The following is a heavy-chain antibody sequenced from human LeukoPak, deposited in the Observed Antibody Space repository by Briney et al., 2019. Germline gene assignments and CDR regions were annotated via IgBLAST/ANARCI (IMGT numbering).Heavy chain of an antibody. CDR2: IYYSGTT. Sequence: LETLSFTCTVSGGSISSYYWSWIRQPPGKGLEWIGYIYYSGTTNYNPSLKSRVTISVDTSKNQFSLKLSSVTAADTAVYYCARGVYIAAAQYAYWGQGTLVTVSS. D-gene: IGHD6-13*01. CDR1: GGSISSYY. V-gene: IGHV4-59*01. CDR3: ARGVYIAAAQYAY. J-gene: IGHJ4*02.